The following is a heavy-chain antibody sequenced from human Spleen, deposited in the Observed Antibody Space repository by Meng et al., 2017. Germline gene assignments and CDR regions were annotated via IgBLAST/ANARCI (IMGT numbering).Heavy chain of an antibody. J-gene: IGHJ5*02. CDR1: GGSFSGYY. Sequence: QVQLQQWGAGLLKPSETLSLTCAVYGGSFSGYYWSWIRQPPGKGLEWIGEINHSGSTNYNPSLKSRVTISVDTSKNQFSLKLSSVTAADTAVYYCARITTRWFDPWGQGTLVTVSS. CDR2: INHSGST. V-gene: IGHV4-34*01. D-gene: IGHD3-16*01. CDR3: ARITTRWFDP.